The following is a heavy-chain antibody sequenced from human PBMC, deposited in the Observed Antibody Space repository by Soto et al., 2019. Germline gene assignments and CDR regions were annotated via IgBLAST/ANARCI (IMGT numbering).Heavy chain of an antibody. J-gene: IGHJ6*02. Sequence: GGSLRLSCISSGFTFRTYTVNWVRQAPGKGLEWVSGIRGFSPYTFYAESVKGRFTISRDNAKNSLYLQMDSLRAEDTAVYYCARDRGYDAHDYYYNAMDVWGQGTTVTVSS. D-gene: IGHD3-10*01. V-gene: IGHV3-21*01. CDR1: GFTFRTYT. CDR3: ARDRGYDAHDYYYNAMDV. CDR2: IRGFSPYT.